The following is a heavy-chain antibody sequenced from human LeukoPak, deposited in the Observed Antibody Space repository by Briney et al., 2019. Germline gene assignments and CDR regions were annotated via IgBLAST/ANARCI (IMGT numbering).Heavy chain of an antibody. Sequence: SETLSLTCTVSGGSISGYYWSWIRQPAGKGLEWIGRIYTSESINYNPTLKSRITMSVDTSMNQISLRLSSVTAADTAVYFCARDDLVYSVHHGMDVWGRGITVTVSS. J-gene: IGHJ6*02. CDR1: GGSISGYY. V-gene: IGHV4-4*07. CDR2: IYTSESI. D-gene: IGHD2-15*01. CDR3: ARDDLVYSVHHGMDV.